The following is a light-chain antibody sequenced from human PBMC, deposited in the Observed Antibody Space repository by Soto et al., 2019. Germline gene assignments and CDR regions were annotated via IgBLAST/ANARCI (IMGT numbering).Light chain of an antibody. CDR3: QQYVRSPQT. CDR1: QSVSSSY. V-gene: IGKV3-20*01. J-gene: IGKJ1*01. Sequence: EIVWTQSPGTLSLSPGERATLSCRASQSVSSSYLAWYQQKPGQAPRLLIYGASSRATGIPDRFSGSRSGTEFNITISRLEPEDFEVYYCQQYVRSPQTLGQGTKVEIK. CDR2: GAS.